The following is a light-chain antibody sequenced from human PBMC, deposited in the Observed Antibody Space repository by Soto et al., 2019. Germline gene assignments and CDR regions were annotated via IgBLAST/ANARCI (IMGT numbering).Light chain of an antibody. CDR2: QDS. CDR3: QAWDSSVVV. Sequence: YELTQPPSVSVSPGQTASITCSGDKLGDKYACWYQQKPGQSPVLVIYQDSKRPSGIPERFSGSNSGNTATLTISGTQAMDEADYYCQAWDSSVVVFGGGTKLTVL. CDR1: KLGDKY. V-gene: IGLV3-1*01. J-gene: IGLJ2*01.